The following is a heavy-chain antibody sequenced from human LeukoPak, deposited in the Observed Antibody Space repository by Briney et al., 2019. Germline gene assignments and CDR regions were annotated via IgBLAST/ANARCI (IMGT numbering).Heavy chain of an antibody. CDR1: GYTFSTYP. D-gene: IGHD3-22*01. J-gene: IGHJ4*02. Sequence: ASVKVSCKASGYTFSTYPMNWVRLAPGRGLEWMGWINTNTGSPTYAQGLTGRFVFSLDTSVSTAFLQINSLKAEDTALYYCVGGIDTTGYFNYWGQGTLVTVSS. CDR3: VGGIDTTGYFNY. CDR2: INTNTGSP. V-gene: IGHV7-4-1*02.